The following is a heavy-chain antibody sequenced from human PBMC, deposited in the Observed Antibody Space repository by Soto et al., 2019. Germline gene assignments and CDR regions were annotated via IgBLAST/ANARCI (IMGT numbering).Heavy chain of an antibody. CDR2: ISYDGSNE. CDR1: GFTFSSYA. Sequence: LRLSCAASGFTFSSYAMHWVRQAPGKGLEWVAVISYDGSNEYYADSVKGRFTISRDNSKNTLYLQMNSLRAEDTAVYYCARAYEGDYFDYWGQGTLVTVSS. CDR3: ARAYEGDYFDY. V-gene: IGHV3-30-3*01. D-gene: IGHD3-16*01. J-gene: IGHJ4*02.